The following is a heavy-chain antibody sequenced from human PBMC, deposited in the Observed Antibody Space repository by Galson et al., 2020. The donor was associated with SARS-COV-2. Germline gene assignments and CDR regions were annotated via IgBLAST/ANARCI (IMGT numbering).Heavy chain of an antibody. CDR3: ARGRHNYDCWSGYWKAGYYFDY. V-gene: IGHV4-30-4*01. Sequence: SETLSLTCTVSGGSISSGDYYWSWIRQPPGKGLEWIGYIYYSGSTYYNPSLKSRVTISVDTSKNQFSLKLSSVTAADTAVYYCARGRHNYDCWSGYWKAGYYFDYWGQGTLVTVSS. D-gene: IGHD3-3*01. CDR1: GGSISSGDYY. CDR2: IYYSGST. J-gene: IGHJ4*02.